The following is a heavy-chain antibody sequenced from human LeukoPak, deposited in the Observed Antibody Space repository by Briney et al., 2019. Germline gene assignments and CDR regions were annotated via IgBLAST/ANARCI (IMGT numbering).Heavy chain of an antibody. CDR1: GFTFSSYA. D-gene: IGHD6-19*01. Sequence: PGRSLRLSCAASGFTFSSYAMHWVRQAPGKGLEWVAVISYDGSNKYYADSVKGRFTISRDNSKNTLYLQMNSMRAEDTAVYYCARPIAVAQGAFDIWGQGTMVTVSS. CDR3: ARPIAVAQGAFDI. V-gene: IGHV3-30*04. CDR2: ISYDGSNK. J-gene: IGHJ3*02.